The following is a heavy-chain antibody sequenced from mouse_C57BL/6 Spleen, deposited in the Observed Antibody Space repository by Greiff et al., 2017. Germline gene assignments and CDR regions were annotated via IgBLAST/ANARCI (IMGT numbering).Heavy chain of an antibody. CDR2: IWSGGST. CDR1: GFSLTSYG. V-gene: IGHV2-2*01. D-gene: IGHD4-1*01. J-gene: IGHJ3*01. CDR3: ARNAPGTSFAY. Sequence: QVQLQQSGPGLVQPSQSLSITCTVSGFSLTSYGVHWVRQSPGKGLEWLGVIWSGGSTDYNAAFISRLSISKDNSKSQVFFKMNSLQADDTAIYYCARNAPGTSFAYWGQGTLVTVSA.